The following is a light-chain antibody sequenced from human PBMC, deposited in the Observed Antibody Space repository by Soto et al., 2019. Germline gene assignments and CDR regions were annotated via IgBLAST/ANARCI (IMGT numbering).Light chain of an antibody. J-gene: IGKJ2*01. CDR1: QDISNR. V-gene: IGKV1-33*01. Sequence: DIQMTQSPYSLSASVGDRITITCQASQDISNRLNWYHQKPGKAPNLLIYDASNLAAGVPSGFSGSGSGTHFTFTITSLQPEDIGTYYCQNCFTVPYTFGQGTKVEIK. CDR2: DAS. CDR3: QNCFTVPYT.